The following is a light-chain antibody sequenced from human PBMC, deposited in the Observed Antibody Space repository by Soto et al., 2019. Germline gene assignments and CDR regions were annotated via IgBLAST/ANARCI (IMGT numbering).Light chain of an antibody. CDR3: QQANSLPFT. Sequence: DIQLIQSPSFMSASVGDSISITCRASQAIGNWLAWYQQKPGKGPQLLIYAASSWQSGVPARFSGSGPGTEFTLTTSSLLPEDFATYFYQQANSLPFTFGRGTRLEI. CDR1: QAIGNW. CDR2: AAS. J-gene: IGKJ2*01. V-gene: IGKV1-12*01.